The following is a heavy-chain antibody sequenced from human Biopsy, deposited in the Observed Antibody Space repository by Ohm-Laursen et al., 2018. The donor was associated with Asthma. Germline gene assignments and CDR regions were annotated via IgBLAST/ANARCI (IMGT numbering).Heavy chain of an antibody. CDR2: IYYSGST. CDR3: ARDLSFYDSSGYYRRWFDP. V-gene: IGHV4-30-4*01. D-gene: IGHD3-22*01. CDR1: GGSISSGDYY. Sequence: SQTLSLTCIVSGGSISSGDYYWSWIRQPPGKGLEWIGYIYYSGSTYYNPSLKSRVTISVDTSKNQFSLKLSSVTAADTAVYYCARDLSFYDSSGYYRRWFDPWGQGTLVTASS. J-gene: IGHJ5*02.